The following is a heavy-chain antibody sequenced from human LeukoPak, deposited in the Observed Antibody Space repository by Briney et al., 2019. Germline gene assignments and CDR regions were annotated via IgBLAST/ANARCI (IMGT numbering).Heavy chain of an antibody. V-gene: IGHV3-7*04. Sequence: GESLRLSCAASAFPFISYWMSGARQAPGKGLEWVANIKQDVSEKYYVDSVKGRFINSRDNAKTSLYLQMNSLRAEDTAVYYCARTYDSSGTDAFDIWGQGKMVTVSS. CDR3: ARTYDSSGTDAFDI. D-gene: IGHD3-22*01. J-gene: IGHJ3*02. CDR1: AFPFISYW. CDR2: IKQDVSEK.